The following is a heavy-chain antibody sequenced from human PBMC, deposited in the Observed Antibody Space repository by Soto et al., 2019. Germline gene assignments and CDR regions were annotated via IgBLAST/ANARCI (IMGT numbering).Heavy chain of an antibody. J-gene: IGHJ6*02. D-gene: IGHD6-6*01. Sequence: PGGSLRLSCAASGFTFSSYAMHWVRQAPGKGLEWVAVISYDGSNKYYADSVKGRFTISRDNSKNTLYLQMNSLRAEDTAVYYCARQQLVPLYYYGMDVWGQGTTVTASS. CDR2: ISYDGSNK. V-gene: IGHV3-30-3*01. CDR3: ARQQLVPLYYYGMDV. CDR1: GFTFSSYA.